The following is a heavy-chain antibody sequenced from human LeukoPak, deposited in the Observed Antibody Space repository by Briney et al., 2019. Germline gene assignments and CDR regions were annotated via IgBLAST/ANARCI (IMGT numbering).Heavy chain of an antibody. V-gene: IGHV3-15*01. CDR3: TISYYYGSGNSRDEDDFDI. CDR2: IKSKFDGGTT. CDR1: GFTVSSNY. J-gene: IGHJ3*02. D-gene: IGHD3-10*01. Sequence: PGGSLRLSCAASGFTVSSNYMSWVRQAPGKGLDWVGRIKSKFDGGTTDYAAPVKGRFTISRDDSENTLYLEMNSLKTEDTAVYYCTISYYYGSGNSRDEDDFDIWGQGTMVTVSS.